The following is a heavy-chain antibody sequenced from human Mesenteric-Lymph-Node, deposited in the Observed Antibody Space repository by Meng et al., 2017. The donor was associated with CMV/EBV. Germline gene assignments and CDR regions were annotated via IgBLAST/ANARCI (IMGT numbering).Heavy chain of an antibody. CDR2: IRFDGSNN. V-gene: IGHV3-30*02. Sequence: GESLKISCAASGFTFSTYDMNWVRQAPGKGLEWVAFIRFDGSNNYYVDSVKGRFTISRDNSKNTLFLQMNSLRAEDTAVYYCAKSYTGYYTSWGQGTLVTVSS. J-gene: IGHJ5*02. CDR1: GFTFSTYD. D-gene: IGHD3/OR15-3a*01. CDR3: AKSYTGYYTS.